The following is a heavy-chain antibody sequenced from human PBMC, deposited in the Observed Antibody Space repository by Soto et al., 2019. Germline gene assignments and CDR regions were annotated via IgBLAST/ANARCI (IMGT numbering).Heavy chain of an antibody. Sequence: ASVKVSCKASGYTFTGYYMHWVRQAPGQGLEWMGWINPNSGGTNYAQKFQGWVTMTRDTSISTAYMELSRLRSDDTAVYYCARAPHCSGGSCYSDHWFDPWGQGTLVTVSS. V-gene: IGHV1-2*04. CDR3: ARAPHCSGGSCYSDHWFDP. CDR1: GYTFTGYY. J-gene: IGHJ5*02. CDR2: INPNSGGT. D-gene: IGHD2-15*01.